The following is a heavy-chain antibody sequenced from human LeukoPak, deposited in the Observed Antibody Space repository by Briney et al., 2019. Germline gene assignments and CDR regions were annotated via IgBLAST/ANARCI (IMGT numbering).Heavy chain of an antibody. CDR2: INPNSGGT. D-gene: IGHD2-15*01. J-gene: IGHJ5*02. CDR3: ASSSRYRNWFDP. Sequence: ASVKVSCKASGYTFTGYYMHWVRQAPGQGLEWMGRINPNSGGTNYAQKFQGRVTMTRDTSISTAYMELSRLRSDDTVVYYCASSSRYRNWFDPWGQGTLVTVSS. CDR1: GYTFTGYY. V-gene: IGHV1-2*05.